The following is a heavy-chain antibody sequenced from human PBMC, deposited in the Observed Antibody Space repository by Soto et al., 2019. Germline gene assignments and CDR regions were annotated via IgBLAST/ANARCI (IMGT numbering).Heavy chain of an antibody. CDR3: ARAKKEAPTGPFCGLDA. D-gene: IGHD3-3*01. J-gene: IGHJ6*02. CDR1: GFTFSSYA. V-gene: IGHV3-23*01. CDR2: ISSSGGDT. Sequence: GGSLRLSCAASGFTFSSYAMSWVRQAPGKGLEWVSGISSSGGDTPYADPVKGRFTISRDNSKNTVYLQMNSLRVEDTAVYYCARAKKEAPTGPFCGLDAWGQGTTVTV.